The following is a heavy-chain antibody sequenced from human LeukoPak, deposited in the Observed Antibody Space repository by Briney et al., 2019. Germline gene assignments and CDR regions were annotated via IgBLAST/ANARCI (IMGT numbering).Heavy chain of an antibody. CDR3: ARIGFDILTGYYYAFDI. CDR1: GGSISSYY. J-gene: IGHJ3*02. Sequence: SSETLSLTCTVSGGSISSYYWSWLRQPPGKGLEWIGCTYYSGSTNYNPSLKSRVTISVDTSKNQFSLKLSSVTAADTAVYYCARIGFDILTGYYYAFDIWGQGTMVTVSS. CDR2: TYYSGST. V-gene: IGHV4-59*01. D-gene: IGHD3-9*01.